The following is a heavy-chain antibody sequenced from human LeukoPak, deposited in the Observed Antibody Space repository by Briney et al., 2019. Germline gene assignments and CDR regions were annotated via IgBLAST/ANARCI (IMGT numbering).Heavy chain of an antibody. J-gene: IGHJ4*02. Sequence: PGGSLRLSCAASGFTFSSYSMNWVRQAPGKGLEWVSSISSSSSYIYYADSVKGRFTISRDNAKNSLYLQMNSLRAEGTAVYYCARDGLGYCSSTSCYTFDYWGQGTLVTVSS. CDR3: ARDGLGYCSSTSCYTFDY. CDR2: ISSSSSYI. CDR1: GFTFSSYS. D-gene: IGHD2-2*02. V-gene: IGHV3-21*01.